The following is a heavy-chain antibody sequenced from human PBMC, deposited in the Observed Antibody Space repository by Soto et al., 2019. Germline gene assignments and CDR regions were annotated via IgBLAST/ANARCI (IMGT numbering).Heavy chain of an antibody. Sequence: PGGSLRLSCAASGFTFSSYGMHWVRQAPGKGLEWVAVIWYDGSNKYYADSVKGRFTISRDNSKNTLYLQMNSLRAEDTAVYYCALPGLWSGYFLGMDVWGQGTTVTVSS. J-gene: IGHJ6*02. CDR3: ALPGLWSGYFLGMDV. D-gene: IGHD3-3*01. CDR1: GFTFSSYG. V-gene: IGHV3-33*01. CDR2: IWYDGSNK.